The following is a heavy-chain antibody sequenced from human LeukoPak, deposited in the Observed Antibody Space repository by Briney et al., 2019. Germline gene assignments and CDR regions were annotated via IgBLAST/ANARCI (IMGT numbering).Heavy chain of an antibody. CDR2: ISGSGGST. D-gene: IGHD4-17*01. CDR3: AKDVTVTTAYGMDV. CDR1: GFTFSNYV. Sequence: GGSLRLSCAASGFTFSNYVMNWVRQAPGKGLEWVSTISGSGGSTDYADSVKGRFTISRDNSKNTLYLQMNSLRAEDTAVYYCAKDVTVTTAYGMDVWGQGTTVTVSS. J-gene: IGHJ6*02. V-gene: IGHV3-23*01.